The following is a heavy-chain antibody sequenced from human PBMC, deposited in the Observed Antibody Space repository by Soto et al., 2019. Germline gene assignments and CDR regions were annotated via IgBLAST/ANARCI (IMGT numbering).Heavy chain of an antibody. J-gene: IGHJ1*01. CDR2: TYYRSQWYY. Sequence: SPTLSLTGAISGHSGFSNTAAWSWSSPSTWRGLEWLGRTYYRSQWYYDYAVSVRSRITINPDTSKNQFSLQLNSVTPEDTAVYYCAILDCSSTSCYFQHWGQGTLVTVSS. CDR3: AILDCSSTSCYFQH. D-gene: IGHD2-2*01. V-gene: IGHV6-1*01. CDR1: GHSGFSNTAA.